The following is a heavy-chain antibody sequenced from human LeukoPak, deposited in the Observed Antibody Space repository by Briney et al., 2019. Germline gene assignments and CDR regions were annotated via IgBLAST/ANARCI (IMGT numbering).Heavy chain of an antibody. CDR3: ACLSSNGRRAFDI. V-gene: IGHV4-59*08. Sequence: SETLSLTCTVSGGSISSYYWTWLRQRPGKGLEWVGYFSYSGNTNHNPSLKSRVSMSVDTSKSQFSLKLSSVTAADTAVYYCACLSSNGRRAFDIWGQGTMVTVSP. D-gene: IGHD2-8*01. CDR1: GGSISSYY. CDR2: FSYSGNT. J-gene: IGHJ3*02.